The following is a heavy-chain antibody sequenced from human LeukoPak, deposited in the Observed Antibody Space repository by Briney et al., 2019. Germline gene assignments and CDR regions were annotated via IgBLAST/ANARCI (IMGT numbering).Heavy chain of an antibody. V-gene: IGHV4-34*01. CDR1: GGSFSGYY. Sequence: SETLSLTCAVYGGSFSGYYWSWIRQPPGKGLEWIGEINHSGSTNYNPSLKSRVTISVDTSKNQFSLKLSSVTAADTAVYYCARARSTYYDILTGCLFDYRGQGTLVTVSS. D-gene: IGHD3-9*01. CDR3: ARARSTYYDILTGCLFDY. CDR2: INHSGST. J-gene: IGHJ4*02.